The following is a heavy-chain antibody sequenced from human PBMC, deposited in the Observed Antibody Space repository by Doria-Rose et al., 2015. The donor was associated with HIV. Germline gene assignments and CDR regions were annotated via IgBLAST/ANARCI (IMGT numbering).Heavy chain of an antibody. J-gene: IGHJ4*02. V-gene: IGHV2-26*01. CDR2: IFSDDER. CDR1: GVSLSSPGMG. D-gene: IGHD6-13*01. Sequence: SGPVLVKPTETLTLTCTVSGVSLSSPGMGVSWIRQPPGKALEWLANIFSDDERSYKSSLKSGITISRGTSKSQVVLTMTDMNPVDTATYYCARIKSSRWYHKYYFDFWGQGTLVIVSA. CDR3: ARIKSSRWYHKYYFDF.